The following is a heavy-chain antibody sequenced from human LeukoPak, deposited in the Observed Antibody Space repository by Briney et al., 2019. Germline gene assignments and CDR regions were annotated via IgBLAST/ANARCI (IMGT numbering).Heavy chain of an antibody. CDR1: GGSISSYY. V-gene: IGHV4-59*12. CDR3: ARDKYYYDSSGYYYFDY. Sequence: SETLSLTCTVSGGSISSYYWSWIRQPPGKGLEWIGYIYYSGSTNYNPSLKGRVTISVDTSKNQFSLKLSSVTAADTAVYYCARDKYYYDSSGYYYFDYWGQGTLVTVSS. CDR2: IYYSGST. D-gene: IGHD3-22*01. J-gene: IGHJ4*02.